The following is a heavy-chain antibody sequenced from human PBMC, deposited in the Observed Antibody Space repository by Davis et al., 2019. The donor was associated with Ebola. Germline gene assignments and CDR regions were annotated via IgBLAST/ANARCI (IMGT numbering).Heavy chain of an antibody. D-gene: IGHD3-22*01. Sequence: PSETLSLTCTVSGGSISSRSYHWGWIRQPPGKGLEWIGSIYYSGSTYYNPSLKSRVTISVDTSKKQFSLNLSSVTATDTAVYYCARVYWYDSSAYSYLDSWGQGTLVTVSS. CDR1: GGSISSRSYH. CDR3: ARVYWYDSSAYSYLDS. J-gene: IGHJ4*02. CDR2: IYYSGST. V-gene: IGHV4-39*07.